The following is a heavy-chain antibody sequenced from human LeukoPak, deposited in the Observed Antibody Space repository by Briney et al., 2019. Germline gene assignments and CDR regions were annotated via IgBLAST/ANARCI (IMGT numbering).Heavy chain of an antibody. J-gene: IGHJ5*02. CDR1: GSTFSWYW. D-gene: IGHD6-6*01. CDR3: AREVAARRLGSWFDP. CDR2: IKEDGSEK. V-gene: IGHV3-7*01. Sequence: GGSLRLSCGASGSTFSWYWMSWVRQAPGKGLEWVANIKEDGSEKYYVDSVKGRFTISRDNAKNSLYLQMNSLRAEDTAVYYCAREVAARRLGSWFDPWGQGTLVTVSS.